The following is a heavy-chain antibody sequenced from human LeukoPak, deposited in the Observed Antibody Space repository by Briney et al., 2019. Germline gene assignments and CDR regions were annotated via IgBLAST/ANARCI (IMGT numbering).Heavy chain of an antibody. CDR2: IFHSGST. CDR3: ARVLSGSNFDY. J-gene: IGHJ4*02. Sequence: PSETLSLTCAVSGGSIISSNWWSWVCQPPGKGLEWIGEIFHSGSTNYNPSLKSRVTISVDKSKNQFSLKLSSVTAADTAVYYCARVLSGSNFDYWGQGTLVTVSS. CDR1: GGSIISSNW. V-gene: IGHV4-4*02. D-gene: IGHD3-22*01.